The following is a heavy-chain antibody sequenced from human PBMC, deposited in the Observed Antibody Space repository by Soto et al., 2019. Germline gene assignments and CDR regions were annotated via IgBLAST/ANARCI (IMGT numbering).Heavy chain of an antibody. Sequence: EVQLVESGGGLVKPGGSLRLSCAASGFTFSNAWMSWVRQAPGKGLEWVGRIKSKTDGGTTDYAAPVKGRFTISRDDSKNTLYLQMNSLKTEDTAVYYCTTDLIPNYYYCGMDVWGQGTTVTVSS. V-gene: IGHV3-15*01. J-gene: IGHJ6*02. CDR3: TTDLIPNYYYCGMDV. D-gene: IGHD2-21*01. CDR1: GFTFSNAW. CDR2: IKSKTDGGTT.